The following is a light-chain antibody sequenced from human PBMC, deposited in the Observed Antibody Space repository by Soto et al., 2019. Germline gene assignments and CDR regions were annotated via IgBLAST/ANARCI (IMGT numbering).Light chain of an antibody. CDR3: QQYGSSPKET. CDR1: QSVSSRY. CDR2: GAS. V-gene: IGKV3-20*01. J-gene: IGKJ1*01. Sequence: EIVLTQSPGTLSLSPGERATLSCRASQSVSSRYLAWYQQKPGQAPRLLIYGASSRATGIPDRXXXSXSGXXXXXXXXXXXPXDFAVYYCQQYGSSPKETFGQGTKVEIK.